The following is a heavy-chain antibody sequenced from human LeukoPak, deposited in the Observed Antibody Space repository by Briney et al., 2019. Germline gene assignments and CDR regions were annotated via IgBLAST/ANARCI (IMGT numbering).Heavy chain of an antibody. V-gene: IGHV3-23*01. J-gene: IGHJ4*02. CDR2: ISGSGGST. Sequence: GSLRLSCAASGFTFSSHAMSWVRQAPGKGLEWVSGISGSGGSTYYADSVKGRFTISRDNSKNTLYLQMNSLRVEDTAVYYCATAYYYDSRGYDPVDYWGQGTLVTVSS. CDR1: GFTFSSHA. CDR3: ATAYYYDSRGYDPVDY. D-gene: IGHD3-22*01.